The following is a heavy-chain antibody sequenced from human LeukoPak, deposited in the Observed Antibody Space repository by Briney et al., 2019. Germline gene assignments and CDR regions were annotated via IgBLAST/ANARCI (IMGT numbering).Heavy chain of an antibody. D-gene: IGHD6-13*01. Sequence: GGSLRLSCAASGFTFSSYGMHWVRQAPGKGLEWVAVISYDGSNKYYADSVKGRFTISRDNSKNTLYLQMNSLRAEDTAVYYCAKDSTAAANPIHWGQGTLVTVSS. CDR1: GFTFSSYG. CDR3: AKDSTAAANPIH. CDR2: ISYDGSNK. V-gene: IGHV3-30*18. J-gene: IGHJ4*02.